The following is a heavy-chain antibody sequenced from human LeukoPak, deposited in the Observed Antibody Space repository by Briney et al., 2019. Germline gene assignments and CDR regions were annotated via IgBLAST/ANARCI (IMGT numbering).Heavy chain of an antibody. CDR1: GYTFPSYF. D-gene: IGHD6-6*01. CDR3: ARTAARRFDY. J-gene: IGHJ4*02. CDR2: INPTGDST. Sequence: ASVTVSCKASGYTFPSYFMHWVRQAPGQGLEWMGIINPTGDSTTYAQKFQGRVTMTRDTSTSTVYMELSSLRSDDTAVYYCARTAARRFDYWGQGTLVTVSS. V-gene: IGHV1-46*01.